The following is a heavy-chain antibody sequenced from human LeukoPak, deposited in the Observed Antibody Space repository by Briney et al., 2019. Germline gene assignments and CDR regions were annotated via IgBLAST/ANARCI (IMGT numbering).Heavy chain of an antibody. CDR3: ARAVRSYYYDSSGYRSDSYFDY. CDR2: INHSGST. V-gene: IGHV4-34*01. J-gene: IGHJ4*02. Sequence: PSETLSLTCAVYGGSFSGYYWSWIRQPPGKGLEWIGEINHSGSTNYNPSLKSRVTISVDTSKNQFSLKLSSVTAADTAVYYCARAVRSYYYDSSGYRSDSYFDYWAQGTLVTVSS. CDR1: GGSFSGYY. D-gene: IGHD3-22*01.